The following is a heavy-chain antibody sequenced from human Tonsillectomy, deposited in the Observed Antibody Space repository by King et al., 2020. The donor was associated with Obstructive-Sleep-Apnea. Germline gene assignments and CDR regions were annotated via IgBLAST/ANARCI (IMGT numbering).Heavy chain of an antibody. J-gene: IGHJ4*02. V-gene: IGHV3-53*04. CDR3: AMTSGDYYHFAY. CDR2: MFSGGDT. CDR1: AFTVRNFY. Sequence: VQLVESGGGLVQPGGSLRLSCTASAFTVRNFYMGWVRQTPGKGPEWISVMFSGGDTYYADSVKGRFTISRHNSKNTLYLQMNSLRADDTAVYYCAMTSGDYYHFAYWGQGTLVIVSS. D-gene: IGHD4-17*01.